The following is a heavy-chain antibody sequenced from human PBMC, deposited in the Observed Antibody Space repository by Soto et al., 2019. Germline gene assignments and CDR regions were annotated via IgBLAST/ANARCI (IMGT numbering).Heavy chain of an antibody. CDR3: ARDASTLQNGMNV. CDR1: GFTVSSNY. V-gene: IGHV3-53*01. CDR2: IYSGGGT. D-gene: IGHD1-1*01. Sequence: GGSLRLSCAASGFTVSSNYMSWVRQAPGKGLEWVSGIYSGGGTSYADSVKGRFTISRDNSNNTMYLQMKSLRAEDTAVYYCARDASTLQNGMNVWGQGTTVTVSS. J-gene: IGHJ6*02.